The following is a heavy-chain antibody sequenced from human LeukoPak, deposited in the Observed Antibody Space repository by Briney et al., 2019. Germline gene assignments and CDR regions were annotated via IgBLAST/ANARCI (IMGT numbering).Heavy chain of an antibody. Sequence: GGSLRLSCAASGFSFSSYAMHWVRQAPGKGLEWVAVISYDGSNKYYADSVKGRFTISRDNSKNTLYLQMNSLRAEDTAVYYCARVGCDSSGYPDYWGQGTLVTVSS. CDR3: ARVGCDSSGYPDY. CDR2: ISYDGSNK. J-gene: IGHJ4*02. D-gene: IGHD3-22*01. CDR1: GFSFSSYA. V-gene: IGHV3-30-3*01.